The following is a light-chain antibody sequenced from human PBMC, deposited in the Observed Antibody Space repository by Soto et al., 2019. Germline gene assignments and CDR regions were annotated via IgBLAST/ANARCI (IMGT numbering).Light chain of an antibody. J-gene: IGKJ5*01. CDR3: QQYVSSSVT. CDR1: QSVRSSS. Sequence: EIVLTQSPGTLSLSPGERVTLTCRASQSVRSSSLAWYQQKSGQAPRLLIYDASSRATGIPDRFSGSGSGTDFTLTISRLEPGDFAMYYCQQYVSSSVTFDQGTRLEIK. CDR2: DAS. V-gene: IGKV3-20*01.